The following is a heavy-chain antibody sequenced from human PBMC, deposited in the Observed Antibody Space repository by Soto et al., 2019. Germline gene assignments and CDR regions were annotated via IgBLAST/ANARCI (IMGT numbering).Heavy chain of an antibody. V-gene: IGHV4-59*01. CDR3: ASGGYSSSPERFDY. D-gene: IGHD6-13*01. Sequence: QVQLQESGPGLVKPSETLSLTCTVSGGSISSYYWSWIRQPPGKGLEWIGYIYYSGSTNYNPSLKSRVTISVDTSKNQFSLKLSSVTAADTAVYYCASGGYSSSPERFDYWGQGTLVTVSS. J-gene: IGHJ4*02. CDR1: GGSISSYY. CDR2: IYYSGST.